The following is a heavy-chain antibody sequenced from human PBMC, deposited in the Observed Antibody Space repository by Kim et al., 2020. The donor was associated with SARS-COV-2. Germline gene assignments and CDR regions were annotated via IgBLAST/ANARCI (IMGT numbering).Heavy chain of an antibody. J-gene: IGHJ4*02. V-gene: IGHV3-15*01. CDR1: GFTFSNAW. CDR2: IKSKTDGGTT. Sequence: GGSLRLSCAASGFTFSNAWMSWVRQAPGKGLEWVGRIKSKTDGGTTDYAAPVKGRFTISRDDSKNTLYLQMNSLKTEDTAVYYCTTYSGYDFGPSLDYWGQGTLVTVSS. D-gene: IGHD5-12*01. CDR3: TTYSGYDFGPSLDY.